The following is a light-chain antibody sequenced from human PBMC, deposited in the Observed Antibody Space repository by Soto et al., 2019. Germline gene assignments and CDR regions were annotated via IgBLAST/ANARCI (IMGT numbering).Light chain of an antibody. CDR1: SSNIGSNY. CDR2: RNN. CDR3: AAWDDSLSGYV. J-gene: IGLJ1*01. Sequence: QSVLTQPPSASGTPGQRVTISCSGSSSNIGSNYVYWYQQLPETAPKLLIYRNNQRPSGVPDRFSGSKSGTSASLAISGLRSEDEADYYCAAWDDSLSGYVFGTGTKLTVL. V-gene: IGLV1-47*01.